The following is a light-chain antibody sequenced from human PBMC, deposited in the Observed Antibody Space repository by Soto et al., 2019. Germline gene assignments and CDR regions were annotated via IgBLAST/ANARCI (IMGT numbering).Light chain of an antibody. Sequence: DFQMTQSPSSLSASVGDRVTITCRASQGINNHLAWFQQKPGKVPKVLIYAASTLQSGVPSRFSGSGSGTDFTLTSSSLQPEDVATYSCQNYNSAPPAGTFGGGTKVEIK. CDR1: QGINNH. CDR3: QNYNSAPPAGT. V-gene: IGKV1-27*01. CDR2: AAS. J-gene: IGKJ4*01.